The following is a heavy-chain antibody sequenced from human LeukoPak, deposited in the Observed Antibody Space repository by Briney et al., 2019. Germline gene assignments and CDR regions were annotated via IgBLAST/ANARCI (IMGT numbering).Heavy chain of an antibody. Sequence: PSETLSLTCAVSGYSISSGYYCGWIRQPPGKGLEWIGSVYHSGSTYYSPSLKSRVTISVDTSKNQFSLKLSSVTAADTAVYYCARKGYQLLSTNWFDPWGQGTLVTVSS. V-gene: IGHV4-38-2*01. D-gene: IGHD2-2*01. J-gene: IGHJ5*02. CDR2: VYHSGST. CDR3: ARKGYQLLSTNWFDP. CDR1: GYSISSGYY.